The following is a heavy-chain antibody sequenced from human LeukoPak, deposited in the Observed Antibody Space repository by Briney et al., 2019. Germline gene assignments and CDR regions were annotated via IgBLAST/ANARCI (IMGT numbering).Heavy chain of an antibody. CDR1: GFTFSSYS. D-gene: IGHD5-18*01. CDR2: ISSSSSYI. J-gene: IGHJ4*02. CDR3: ARDLSGEYSYGSHYFDH. V-gene: IGHV3-21*01. Sequence: GGSLRLSCAASGFTFSSYSMDWVRQAPGKGLEWVSSISSSSSYIYYADSVKGRFTISRDNAKNSLYLQMNSLRAEDTAVYYCARDLSGEYSYGSHYFDHWGQGTLVTVSS.